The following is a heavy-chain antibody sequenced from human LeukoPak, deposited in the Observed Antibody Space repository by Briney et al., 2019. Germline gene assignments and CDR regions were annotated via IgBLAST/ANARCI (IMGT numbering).Heavy chain of an antibody. J-gene: IGHJ4*02. Sequence: PSQTLSLTCAVSGGSISSGGYSWSWIRQPPGKGLEWIGYIYHSGSTYYNPSLKSRVAISVDRSKNQFSLKLSSVTAADTAVYYCAVGGSSWYYFDYWGQGTLVTVSS. V-gene: IGHV4-30-2*01. CDR3: AVGGSSWYYFDY. CDR1: GGSISSGGYS. CDR2: IYHSGST. D-gene: IGHD6-13*01.